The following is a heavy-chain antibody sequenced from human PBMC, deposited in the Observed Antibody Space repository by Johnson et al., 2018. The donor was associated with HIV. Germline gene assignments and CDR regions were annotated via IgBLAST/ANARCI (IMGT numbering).Heavy chain of an antibody. CDR2: IHWNGGRK. Sequence: VLLVESGGGLVQPGGSLRLSCAASGFTFSSYDMHWVRQAPGRGLEWVSSIHWNGGRKDDVASVKGRFNISRDNAKNSLYLQMNSLRAEDTALYHCARVTTFGVVIKVNAFDIWGQGTMVTVSS. J-gene: IGHJ3*02. CDR1: GFTFSSYD. D-gene: IGHD3-3*01. CDR3: ARVTTFGVVIKVNAFDI. V-gene: IGHV3-20*01.